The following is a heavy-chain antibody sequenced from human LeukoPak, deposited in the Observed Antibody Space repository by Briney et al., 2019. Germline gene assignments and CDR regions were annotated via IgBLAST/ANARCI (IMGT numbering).Heavy chain of an antibody. J-gene: IGHJ4*02. CDR2: INHSGST. D-gene: IGHD6-6*01. Sequence: PSETLSLTCAVYGGSFSGYYWSWIRQPPGKGLEWIGEINHSGSTNYNPSLKSRVTISVDTSKNQFSLKLSSVTAADTAVYYCARKARPRSFDYWGQGTLVTVSS. CDR1: GGSFSGYY. CDR3: ARKARPRSFDY. V-gene: IGHV4-34*01.